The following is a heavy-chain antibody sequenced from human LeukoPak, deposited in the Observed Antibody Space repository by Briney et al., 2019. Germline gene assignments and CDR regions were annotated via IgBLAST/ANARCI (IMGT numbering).Heavy chain of an antibody. CDR2: IYPGDSDT. CDR3: ARRDVYNSLDY. Sequence: GESLKISCMGSGYSFTSYWIVWVRQMPGKGLEWMGIIYPGDSDTKYSPSFQGQVTFAADKSISTAYLQWSSLKASDSAMYYCARRDVYNSLDYWGQGTLVTVSS. J-gene: IGHJ4*02. D-gene: IGHD5-24*01. CDR1: GYSFTSYW. V-gene: IGHV5-51*01.